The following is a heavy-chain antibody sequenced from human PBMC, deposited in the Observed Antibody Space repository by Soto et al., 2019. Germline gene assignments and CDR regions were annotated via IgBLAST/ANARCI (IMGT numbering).Heavy chain of an antibody. J-gene: IGHJ4*02. D-gene: IGHD3-9*01. CDR1: WFSRSTPGGG. V-gene: IGHV2-5*01. Sequence: QITLKESGPTLVKPTQTRMLTCTFSWFSRSTPGGGVGWVRQPPGKALEWLALIFWNDDKRYSPSLKSRLTTNKDTTKNQVVLTMTNMEPVDTATYYCASATGYRIFDCWGQGTLVAVSS. CDR3: ASATGYRIFDC. CDR2: IFWNDDK.